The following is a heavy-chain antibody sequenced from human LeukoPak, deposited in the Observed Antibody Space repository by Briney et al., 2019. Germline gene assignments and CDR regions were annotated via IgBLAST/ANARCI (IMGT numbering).Heavy chain of an antibody. CDR2: IYYSGST. V-gene: IGHV4-31*03. J-gene: IGHJ4*02. CDR3: ARTRARQYYFDY. D-gene: IGHD4-11*01. Sequence: SQTLSLTCTVSGDSISSGGYYWRWIPQHPGKGLEWIGYIYYSGSTYYNPSLKSRVTISVDTSKNQFSLKLSSVTAADTAVYYCARTRARQYYFDYWGQGTLVTVSS. CDR1: GDSISSGGYY.